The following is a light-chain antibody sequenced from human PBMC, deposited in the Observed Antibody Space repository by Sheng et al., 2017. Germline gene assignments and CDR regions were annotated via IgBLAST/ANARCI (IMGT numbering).Light chain of an antibody. Sequence: QPVLTQSPSASASLGASVKFTCTLSSGHRSYAIAWHQQQPGKGPRYLMKINGDGSHTKGDGIPDRFSGSSSGAERYLTIDSLQSEDEADYYCQTWGTGIQVFGGGTKLTVL. V-gene: IGLV4-69*01. CDR3: QTWGTGIQV. J-gene: IGLJ3*02. CDR2: INGDGSH. CDR1: SGHRSYA.